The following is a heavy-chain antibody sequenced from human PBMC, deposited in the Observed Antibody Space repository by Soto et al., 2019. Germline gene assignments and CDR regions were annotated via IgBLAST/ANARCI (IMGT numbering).Heavy chain of an antibody. J-gene: IGHJ6*02. Sequence: EVQLVESGGGLIQPGGSLRPSCAASGFTVSSNYMSWVRQAPGKGLEWGSVIYSGGSTYYADSVKGRFTISRDNSKNTLYLQMNSLRAEDTAVYYCASENSQYYYYGMDVWGQGTTVTVSS. CDR3: ASENSQYYYYGMDV. CDR1: GFTVSSNY. CDR2: IYSGGST. V-gene: IGHV3-53*01.